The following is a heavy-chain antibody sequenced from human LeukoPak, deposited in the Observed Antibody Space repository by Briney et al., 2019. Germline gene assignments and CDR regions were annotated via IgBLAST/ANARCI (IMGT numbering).Heavy chain of an antibody. Sequence: GGSLRLSCAASGFTVSSSYMYWVRQAPGKGLEWVSFFYRGDSTYYAESVRGRFTISRDNSKNTLYLQMNSLRAEDTAVYYCALSSVRGAYGMDVWGQGTTVTVSS. V-gene: IGHV3-53*05. CDR3: ALSSVRGAYGMDV. J-gene: IGHJ6*02. CDR1: GFTVSSSY. CDR2: FYRGDST. D-gene: IGHD3-10*01.